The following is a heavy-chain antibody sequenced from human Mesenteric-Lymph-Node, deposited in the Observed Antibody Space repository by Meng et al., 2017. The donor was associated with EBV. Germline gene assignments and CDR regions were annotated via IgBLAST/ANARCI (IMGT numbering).Heavy chain of an antibody. Sequence: QVLLIQSGAAVKKPGASVQVTCKTSGYTFTDYGFSWVRQAPGQGLEWMGWISAYNGNTIYAQKLQGRVTLTTDTSTSTAYMELRSLRSDDTAVYYCARDLDRYGDYVGYWGQGTLVTVSS. CDR3: ARDLDRYGDYVGY. D-gene: IGHD4-17*01. V-gene: IGHV1-18*01. CDR1: GYTFTDYG. CDR2: ISAYNGNT. J-gene: IGHJ4*02.